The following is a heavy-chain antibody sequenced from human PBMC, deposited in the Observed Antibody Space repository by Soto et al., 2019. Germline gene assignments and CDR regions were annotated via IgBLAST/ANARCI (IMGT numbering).Heavy chain of an antibody. Sequence: QVQLVQSGAEVKKPGASVKVSCKASGYTFTNYGISWVRQAPGQGLEWMGWISAYNGNTNYAQKLQGRVTMTTDTFTGTAYMELWSLRSDDTAVYYCARLSGRHCPGSGDAFDIWCQGTMVTVSS. V-gene: IGHV1-18*01. CDR3: ARLSGRHCPGSGDAFDI. J-gene: IGHJ3*02. D-gene: IGHD5-12*01. CDR1: GYTFTNYG. CDR2: ISAYNGNT.